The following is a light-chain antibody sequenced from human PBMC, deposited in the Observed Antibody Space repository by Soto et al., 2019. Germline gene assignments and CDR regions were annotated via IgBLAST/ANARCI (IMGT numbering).Light chain of an antibody. V-gene: IGLV2-23*03. CDR1: SSDVGSYNF. CDR2: EGN. Sequence: QSALTQPASVSGYPGQSIPISCAGTSSDVGSYNFVSWYQQHPGKAPKLMIYEGNKRPSGVSNRFSGSKSGNTASLTISGLQAADEADYYCCSYAGSSTFVVFGGGTTLTVL. J-gene: IGLJ2*01. CDR3: CSYAGSSTFVV.